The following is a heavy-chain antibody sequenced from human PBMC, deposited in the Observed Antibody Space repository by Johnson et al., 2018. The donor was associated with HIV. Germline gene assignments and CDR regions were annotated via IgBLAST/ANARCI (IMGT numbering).Heavy chain of an antibody. D-gene: IGHD3/OR15-3a*01. Sequence: QVQLVESGGGVVQPGRSLRLSCAASGFAFSNSGMHWVRQAPGKGLEWVAVISFDGSHKYYTDSVKGLSTISRDNSNNTLYLYMNSLRPDDTGVYYCAKDKFMFLDNPVDAFDVWGQGTMVTFSS. CDR2: ISFDGSHK. CDR1: GFAFSNSG. V-gene: IGHV3-30*18. J-gene: IGHJ3*01. CDR3: AKDKFMFLDNPVDAFDV.